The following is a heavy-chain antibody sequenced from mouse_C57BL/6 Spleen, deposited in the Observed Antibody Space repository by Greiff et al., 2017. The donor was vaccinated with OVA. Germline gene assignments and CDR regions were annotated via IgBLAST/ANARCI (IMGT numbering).Heavy chain of an antibody. CDR1: GYAFSSYW. CDR3: ARFRSNYAMDY. Sequence: QVQLQQSGAELVKPGASVKISCKASGYAFSSYWMNWVKQRPGKGLEWIGQIYPGDGDTNYNGKFKGKATLTADKSSSTAYMQLSSLTSEDSAVYFCARFRSNYAMDYWGQGTSVTVSS. J-gene: IGHJ4*01. D-gene: IGHD3-2*02. V-gene: IGHV1-80*01. CDR2: IYPGDGDT.